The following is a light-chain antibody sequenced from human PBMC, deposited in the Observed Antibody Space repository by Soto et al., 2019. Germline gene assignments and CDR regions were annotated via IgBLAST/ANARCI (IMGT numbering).Light chain of an antibody. Sequence: DIVLTQSLATLSLSPGERATLSCRASQSISNHLAWYQKKPGQAPRLLIYDASNRATGIPARFSGSGSGTDFTLTISSLEPEDFAVYYRLETSGQGTKLEIK. CDR3: LET. V-gene: IGKV3-11*01. CDR2: DAS. CDR1: QSISNH. J-gene: IGKJ2*01.